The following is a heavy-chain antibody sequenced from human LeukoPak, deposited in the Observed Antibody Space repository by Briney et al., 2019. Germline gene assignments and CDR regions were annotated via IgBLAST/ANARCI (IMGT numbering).Heavy chain of an antibody. Sequence: SETLSLTCTVSGDSISSLYWSWIRQPPGKGLEYIGYVHYSGATNYNPSLQSRVFISMDTSKNQYSLRLNSVTTADTAVYYCARSATIPVFRYGMDVWGQGTTVTVSS. J-gene: IGHJ6*02. V-gene: IGHV4-59*11. D-gene: IGHD5-24*01. CDR1: GDSISSLY. CDR2: VHYSGAT. CDR3: ARSATIPVFRYGMDV.